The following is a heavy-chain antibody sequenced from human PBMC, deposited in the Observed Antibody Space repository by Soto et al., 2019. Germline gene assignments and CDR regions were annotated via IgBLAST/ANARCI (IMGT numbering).Heavy chain of an antibody. D-gene: IGHD6-19*01. Sequence: GWSLRLSCAASGFSFSSAGMHWVRQAPGKGLEWVAVTSYDGSNIHYADSVKGRFTISRDNSKNTLYLQMNSLRPEDTAVYYCVKLYSSGWYLESWGQGTLVTVSS. CDR1: GFSFSSAG. J-gene: IGHJ4*02. CDR2: TSYDGSNI. V-gene: IGHV3-30*18. CDR3: VKLYSSGWYLES.